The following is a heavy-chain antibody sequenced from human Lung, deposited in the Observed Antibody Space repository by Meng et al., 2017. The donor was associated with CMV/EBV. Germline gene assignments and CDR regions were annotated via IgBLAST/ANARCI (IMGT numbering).Heavy chain of an antibody. J-gene: IGHJ4*02. Sequence: EVQLVVSGGGLVQPGGSLRLSCEDSLFTFSKYWFHWVRQVPGEGLVWVSRINTDGSFTSYADSVKGRFTISRDNAKNTLYLHMHTLRVDDSAVYYCGRDLTGERDQWGQGTMVTVSS. CDR1: LFTFSKYW. CDR2: INTDGSFT. D-gene: IGHD7-27*01. CDR3: GRDLTGERDQ. V-gene: IGHV3-74*03.